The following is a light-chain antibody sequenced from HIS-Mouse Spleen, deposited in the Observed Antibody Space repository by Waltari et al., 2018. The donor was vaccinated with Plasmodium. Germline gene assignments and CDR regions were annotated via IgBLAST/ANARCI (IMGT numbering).Light chain of an antibody. CDR3: QQYYSYYT. J-gene: IGKJ2*01. Sequence: AIRMTQSPSSFSASTGDRVTITCRASQGISSYLAWYQQKPGKAPKLLIYAASTLQSGVPSRFSCSGSGTDFTLTISCLQSEDFATYYCQQYYSYYTFGQGTKLEIK. CDR2: AAS. CDR1: QGISSY. V-gene: IGKV1-8*01.